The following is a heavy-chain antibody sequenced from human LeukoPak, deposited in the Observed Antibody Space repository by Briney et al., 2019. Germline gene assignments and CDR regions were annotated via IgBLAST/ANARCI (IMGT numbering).Heavy chain of an antibody. Sequence: SKTLSLTCTVSGGSISSYYWSWIRQPPGKGLEWIGYIYYSGSTNYNPSLKSRVTISVDTSKNQFSLKLSSVTAADTAVYYCARVPTVTQGAYYFDYWGQGTLVTVSS. CDR2: IYYSGST. CDR1: GGSISSYY. J-gene: IGHJ4*02. CDR3: ARVPTVTQGAYYFDY. V-gene: IGHV4-59*01. D-gene: IGHD4-17*01.